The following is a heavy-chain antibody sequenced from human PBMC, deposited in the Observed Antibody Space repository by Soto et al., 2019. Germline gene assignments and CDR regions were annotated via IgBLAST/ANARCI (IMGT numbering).Heavy chain of an antibody. CDR1: GGSVSSDYW. Sequence: QVQLQESGPGVVKPSGTLSLTCAVSGGSVSSDYWWSWVRLPPGKGLERIGEIYHAGRTNYNPSLKSRVTMSLDKSKNQLSLILNSVTAADTAVYYCARDRPSYGRNFDYWGQGTLVTVSS. D-gene: IGHD1-26*01. V-gene: IGHV4-4*02. J-gene: IGHJ4*02. CDR3: ARDRPSYGRNFDY. CDR2: IYHAGRT.